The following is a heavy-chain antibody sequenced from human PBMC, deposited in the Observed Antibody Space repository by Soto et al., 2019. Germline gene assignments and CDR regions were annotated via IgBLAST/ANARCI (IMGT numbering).Heavy chain of an antibody. D-gene: IGHD1-1*01. CDR2: IHHGGNS. CDR3: ARDGKYGKRGAFDF. CDR1: GDSLSSSDW. J-gene: IGHJ4*01. Sequence: SETLSLTCTVSGDSLSSSDWWSWVRQPPGKGLEWIGEIHHGGNSNYHPSLKSRVSISLDMSKNQFSLTLTSVTAADTAVYYCARDGKYGKRGAFDFWGQGALVT. V-gene: IGHV4-4*02.